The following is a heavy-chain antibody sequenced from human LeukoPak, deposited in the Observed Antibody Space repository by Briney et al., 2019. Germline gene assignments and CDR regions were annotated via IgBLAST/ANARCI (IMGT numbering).Heavy chain of an antibody. Sequence: AGGSLRLSCAASGFTFSSYEMNWVRQAPGKGLEWVSYISSSGSTIYYADSVKGRFTISRDNAKNSLYLQMNSLRAEDTALYYCVRGITMFQHWGQGTLVTVSS. J-gene: IGHJ1*01. V-gene: IGHV3-48*03. CDR3: VRGITMFQH. CDR2: ISSSGSTI. CDR1: GFTFSSYE. D-gene: IGHD3-10*01.